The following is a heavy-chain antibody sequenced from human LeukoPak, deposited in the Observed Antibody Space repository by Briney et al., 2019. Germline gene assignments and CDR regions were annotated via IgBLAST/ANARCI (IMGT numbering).Heavy chain of an antibody. CDR3: ARQVAGSYGDYLEY. Sequence: SETLSLTCTVSGGSISSSSYYWAWIRQPPGKGLEWIGSIYYSGRTYYNPSLKSRVTMSVDMSKNQFSLKLSSVTAADTAVYYCARQVAGSYGDYLEYWGQGTLVTVSS. CDR1: GGSISSSSYY. V-gene: IGHV4-39*01. CDR2: IYYSGRT. J-gene: IGHJ4*02. D-gene: IGHD6-19*01.